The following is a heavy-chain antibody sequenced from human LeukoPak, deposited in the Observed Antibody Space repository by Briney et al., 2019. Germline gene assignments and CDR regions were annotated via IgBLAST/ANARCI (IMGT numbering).Heavy chain of an antibody. D-gene: IGHD2-21*02. V-gene: IGHV3-7*03. CDR1: GFTFSSYW. CDR2: IKQDGSEK. Sequence: GGSLRLSCEASGFTFSSYWMSWVRQAPGKGLEWVANIKQDGSEKKYLDSVKGRFTISRDNAKNSMYLQMNSLRAEDTAVYYCARDQRRRVTAIGYGPREYNYYMDVWGKGTTVTMSS. CDR3: ARDQRRRVTAIGYGPREYNYYMDV. J-gene: IGHJ6*03.